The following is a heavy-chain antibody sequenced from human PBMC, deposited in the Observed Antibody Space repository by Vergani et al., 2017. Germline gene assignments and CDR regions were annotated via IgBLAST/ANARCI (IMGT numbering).Heavy chain of an antibody. CDR2: IRSKANSYAT. D-gene: IGHD3-10*01. CDR1: GFTFSGSA. V-gene: IGHV3-73*02. Sequence: EVQLVESGGGLVQPGGSLKLSCAASGFTFSGSAMHWVRQASGKGLEWVGRIRSKANSYATAYAASVKGRFTIFRDDSKNTAYLQMNSLRAEDTAVYYCARRSRSSGRYRGWFDPWGQGTLVTVSS. CDR3: ARRSRSSGRYRGWFDP. J-gene: IGHJ5*02.